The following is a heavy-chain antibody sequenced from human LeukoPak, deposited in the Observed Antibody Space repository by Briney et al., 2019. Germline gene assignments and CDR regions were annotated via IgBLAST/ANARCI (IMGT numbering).Heavy chain of an antibody. V-gene: IGHV3-21*01. D-gene: IGHD2-15*01. CDR1: GFTFSSNS. Sequence: GGSLRLSCAASGFTFSSNSMNWVRQAQGKGLEWVSSISSSSSNIYYADSVKGRFTIYRDNAKNSLYLQMNSLRAEDTAVYYCARDRCSGGSCYSFDYWGQGTLVTVSS. J-gene: IGHJ4*02. CDR2: ISSSSSNI. CDR3: ARDRCSGGSCYSFDY.